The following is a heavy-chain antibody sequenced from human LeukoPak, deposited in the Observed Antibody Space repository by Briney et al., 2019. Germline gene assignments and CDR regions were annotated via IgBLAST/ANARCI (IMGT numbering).Heavy chain of an antibody. CDR2: ISAKKGNA. V-gene: IGHV1-18*01. D-gene: IGHD6-19*01. CDR3: ARTVAGTLLCDY. Sequence: ASVKVSCKASGYTFTSYGISWVRQAPGQGLEWMGWISAKKGNAKYAQKFQGRVTMTTDTSTSTAYMELRSLRSDDTAVYYCARTVAGTLLCDYWGQGTLVTVSS. CDR1: GYTFTSYG. J-gene: IGHJ4*02.